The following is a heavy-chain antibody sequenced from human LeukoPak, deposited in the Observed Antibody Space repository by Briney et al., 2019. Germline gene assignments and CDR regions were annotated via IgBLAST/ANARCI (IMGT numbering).Heavy chain of an antibody. J-gene: IGHJ3*02. D-gene: IGHD2-2*01. CDR1: GFNFSNYG. CDR2: IRNDESDK. CDR3: ARVVRYCSSTSCYPGGDDAFDI. Sequence: GGSLRLSCAASGFNFSNYGMDWVRQAPGKGLEWVAFIRNDESDKYYADSVKGRFTISRDNSKDTLYLQMNSLRAEDTAVYYCARVVRYCSSTSCYPGGDDAFDIWGQGTMVTVSS. V-gene: IGHV3-30*02.